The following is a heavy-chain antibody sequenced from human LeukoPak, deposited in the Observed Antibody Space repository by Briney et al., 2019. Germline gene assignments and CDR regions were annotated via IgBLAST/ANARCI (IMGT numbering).Heavy chain of an antibody. CDR1: GFTFSSSA. V-gene: IGHV3-23*01. CDR3: AREYYYDSSGYFPSRGAFDI. Sequence: GGSLRLSCAASGFTFSSSAMSWVRQAPGKGLEWVSAISNNGGYTYYADSVQGRFTISRDNAKNTLYLQMNSLRAEDTAVYYCAREYYYDSSGYFPSRGAFDIWGQGTMVTVSS. J-gene: IGHJ3*02. CDR2: ISNNGGYT. D-gene: IGHD3-22*01.